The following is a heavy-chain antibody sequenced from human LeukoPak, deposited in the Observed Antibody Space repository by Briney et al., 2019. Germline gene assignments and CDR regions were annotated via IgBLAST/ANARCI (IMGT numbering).Heavy chain of an antibody. CDR1: GFTFSSYA. V-gene: IGHV3-23*01. CDR3: AKAPSPVLRFLEWLNGIDY. D-gene: IGHD3-3*01. J-gene: IGHJ4*02. Sequence: TGGSLRLSCAASGFTFSSYAMSWVRQAPGKGLEWVSAISGSGGSTYYADSVKGQFTISRDNSKNTLYLQMNSLRAEDTAVYYCAKAPSPVLRFLEWLNGIDYWGQGTLVTVSS. CDR2: ISGSGGST.